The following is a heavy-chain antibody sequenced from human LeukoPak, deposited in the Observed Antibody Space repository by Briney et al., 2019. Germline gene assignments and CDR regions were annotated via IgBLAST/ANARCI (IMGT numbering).Heavy chain of an antibody. J-gene: IGHJ6*04. CDR1: GLTFSTYT. Sequence: GGSLRLSCAASGLTFSTYTMNWVRQAPGKGLEWVSSISTSSSYIYYADSVKGRFTTSRDNDKNSLYLQMNSLRAEDTAVYYCAELGITMIGGLWGKGTTVTISS. CDR3: AELGITMIGGL. CDR2: ISTSSSYI. D-gene: IGHD3-10*02. V-gene: IGHV3-21*01.